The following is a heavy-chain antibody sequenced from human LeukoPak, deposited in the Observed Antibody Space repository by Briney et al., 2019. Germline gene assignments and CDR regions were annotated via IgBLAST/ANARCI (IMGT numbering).Heavy chain of an antibody. D-gene: IGHD3-22*01. Sequence: SETLSLTCTVSGGSISSSSYYWGWIRQPPGKGLEWIGSIYYSGSTYYNPSLKSRVTISVDTSKNQFSLKLSSVTAADTAVYYCHQYYYDSSGYYLHAFDTWGQGTMVTVSS. V-gene: IGHV4-39*01. CDR2: IYYSGST. J-gene: IGHJ3*02. CDR1: GGSISSSSYY. CDR3: HQYYYDSSGYYLHAFDT.